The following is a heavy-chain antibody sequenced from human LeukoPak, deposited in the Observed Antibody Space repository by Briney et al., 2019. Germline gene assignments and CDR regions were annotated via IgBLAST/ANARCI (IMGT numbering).Heavy chain of an antibody. CDR2: ISGSGGST. CDR3: AKAYDSSGYDHYYYYYYMDV. CDR1: GFTFSSYA. D-gene: IGHD3-22*01. J-gene: IGHJ6*03. V-gene: IGHV3-23*01. Sequence: GGSLRLSCAASGFTFSSYAMSWVRQAPGKGLEWVSAISGSGGSTYYADSVKGRFTISRDNSKNTLYLQMNSLRAEDTAVYYCAKAYDSSGYDHYYYYYYMDVWGKGTTVTVSS.